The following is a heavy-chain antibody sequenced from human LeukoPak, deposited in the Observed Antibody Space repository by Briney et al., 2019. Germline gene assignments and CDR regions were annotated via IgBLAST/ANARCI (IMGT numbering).Heavy chain of an antibody. D-gene: IGHD6-13*01. Sequence: GGSLRLSCAASGFTFSSYGMHWVRQAPGKGLEWVAVIWYDGSNKYYADSVKGRFTISRDNSKNTLYLQMNSLRAEDTDVYYCAREKRYSSSWKVYYFDYWGQGTLVTVSS. CDR3: AREKRYSSSWKVYYFDY. V-gene: IGHV3-33*01. CDR2: IWYDGSNK. CDR1: GFTFSSYG. J-gene: IGHJ4*02.